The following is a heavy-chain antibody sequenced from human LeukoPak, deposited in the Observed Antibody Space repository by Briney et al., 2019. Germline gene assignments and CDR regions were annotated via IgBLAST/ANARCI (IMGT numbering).Heavy chain of an antibody. CDR1: GGSFSGYY. J-gene: IGHJ5*02. D-gene: IGHD2-15*01. CDR3: ARTGADIVVVVAATGWFDP. V-gene: IGHV4-34*01. Sequence: SETLSLTCAVYGGSFSGYYWSWIRQPPGKGLEWIGEINHSGSTNYNPSLKSRVTISVDTSKNQFSLKLSSVTAADTAVYYCARTGADIVVVVAATGWFDPWGREPWSPSPQ. CDR2: INHSGST.